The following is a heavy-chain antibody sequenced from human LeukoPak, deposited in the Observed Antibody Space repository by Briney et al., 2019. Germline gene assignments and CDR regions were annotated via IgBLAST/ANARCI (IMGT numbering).Heavy chain of an antibody. Sequence: PSETLSLTCTVSGGSVSSGSYFWSWIRQPPGKGLEWIGYIYYRGSTNYNPSLKSRVTISVDTSENQFSLKLSSVTAADTAVYYCARDNRIIPAAMRPGYYYYGMDVWGKGTTVTASS. D-gene: IGHD2-2*01. J-gene: IGHJ6*04. V-gene: IGHV4-61*01. CDR3: ARDNRIIPAAMRPGYYYYGMDV. CDR2: IYYRGST. CDR1: GGSVSSGSYF.